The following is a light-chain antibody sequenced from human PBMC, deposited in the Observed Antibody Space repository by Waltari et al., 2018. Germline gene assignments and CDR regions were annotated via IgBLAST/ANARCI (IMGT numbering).Light chain of an antibody. V-gene: IGKV3-15*01. CDR3: QHYFNWPRT. J-gene: IGKJ1*01. CDR1: QGVSSH. CDR2: GAS. Sequence: EIVMTQSPAILSVSPGESATLSCRASQGVSSHLAWYQQKPGQAPRLLIYGASTRATGVPVRFSCSGSGTEFTLTISSLQSEDFAAYYCQHYFNWPRTFGQGTKVEVK.